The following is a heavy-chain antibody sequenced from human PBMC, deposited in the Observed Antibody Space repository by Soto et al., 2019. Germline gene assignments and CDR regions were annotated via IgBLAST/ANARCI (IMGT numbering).Heavy chain of an antibody. D-gene: IGHD6-25*01. CDR1: GFTFSSYS. CDR3: ASDKAAPAGHGMDV. Sequence: EVQLVESGGGLVKPGGSLRLSCAASGFTFSSYSMNWVRQAPGKGLEWVSSISSSSSYIYYADSVKGRFTISRDNAKNSRYLQMNSLRAEDTAVYYCASDKAAPAGHGMDVWGQGTTVTVSS. CDR2: ISSSSSYI. V-gene: IGHV3-21*01. J-gene: IGHJ6*02.